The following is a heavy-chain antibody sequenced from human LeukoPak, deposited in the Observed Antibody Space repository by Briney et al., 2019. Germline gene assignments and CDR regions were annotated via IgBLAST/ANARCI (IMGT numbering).Heavy chain of an antibody. CDR1: GFTFSSYG. CDR2: IWYDGSNK. Sequence: GGSLRLSCAASGFTFSSYGMHWVRQAQGKGMEWVAVIWYDGSNKYYADSVKGRFTISRDNSKNTLYLQMNSLRAEDTAVYYCAQGYYDSSGYYHFDYWGQGTLVTVSS. CDR3: AQGYYDSSGYYHFDY. J-gene: IGHJ4*02. D-gene: IGHD3-22*01. V-gene: IGHV3-33*01.